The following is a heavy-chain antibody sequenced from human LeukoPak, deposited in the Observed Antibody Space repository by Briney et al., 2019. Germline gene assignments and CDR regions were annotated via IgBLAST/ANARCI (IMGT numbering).Heavy chain of an antibody. J-gene: IGHJ4*02. CDR3: ARIEWGYQLLPRYSSGWYFDY. D-gene: IGHD6-19*01. V-gene: IGHV1-2*02. Sequence: ASVKVSCKASGYTFTGYYMHWVRQAPGQGLEWMGWINPNSGGTNYAQKFQGRVTMTRDTSISTAYMELRRLRSDDTAVYYCARIEWGYQLLPRYSSGWYFDYWGQGTLVTVSS. CDR1: GYTFTGYY. CDR2: INPNSGGT.